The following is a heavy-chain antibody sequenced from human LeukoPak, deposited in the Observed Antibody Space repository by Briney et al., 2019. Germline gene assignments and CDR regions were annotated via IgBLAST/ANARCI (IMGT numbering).Heavy chain of an antibody. J-gene: IGHJ5*02. CDR1: GGSISSYY. D-gene: IGHD3-22*01. Sequence: SETLSLTCTVSGGSISSYYWSWIRQPAGKGLEWIGRIYTSGSTNYNPSLNSRVTMSVDTSKNQFSLKLSSVTAADTAVYYCAREAPDTMIVVDTNWFDPWGQGTLVTVSS. CDR2: IYTSGST. CDR3: AREAPDTMIVVDTNWFDP. V-gene: IGHV4-4*07.